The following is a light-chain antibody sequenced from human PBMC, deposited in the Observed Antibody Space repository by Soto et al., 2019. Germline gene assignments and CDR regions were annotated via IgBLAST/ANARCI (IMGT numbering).Light chain of an antibody. CDR2: DAS. J-gene: IGKJ3*01. CDR1: QRVSRN. Sequence: EIVMTQSPATLSVSPGERATLSCRASQRVSRNLAWYQQKPGQAPRLLIYDASTRATGIPDRFSGSGSETEFTLTISSLQSEDYAIYFCQQLNIFPPLFTFGPGTKVDIK. V-gene: IGKV3-15*01. CDR3: QQLNIFPPLFT.